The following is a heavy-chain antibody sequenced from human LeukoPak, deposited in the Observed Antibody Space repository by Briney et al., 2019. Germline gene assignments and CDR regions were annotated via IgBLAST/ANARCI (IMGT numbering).Heavy chain of an antibody. V-gene: IGHV4-30-2*01. CDR1: GGSSSGGGDC. Sequence: SETLSHTCAVSGGSSSGGGDCWSWIRQPPGKGLEWNGYIYHSGSTYYNPSLKSRVTISVDRSKNQFSLKLSSVTAADTAVYYCARSPPSIAAAGTNWFDPWGQGTLVTVS. J-gene: IGHJ5*02. CDR2: IYHSGST. D-gene: IGHD6-13*01. CDR3: ARSPPSIAAAGTNWFDP.